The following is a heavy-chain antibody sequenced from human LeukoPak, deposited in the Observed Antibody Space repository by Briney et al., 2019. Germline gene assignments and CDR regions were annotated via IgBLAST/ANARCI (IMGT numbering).Heavy chain of an antibody. CDR1: GFTFSSYG. J-gene: IGHJ6*03. D-gene: IGHD1-1*01. CDR2: ISYDGSNK. CDR3: AKEAWTKGYYYYYYMDV. Sequence: GGSLRLSCAASGFTFSSYGMHWVRQAPGKGLEWVAIISYDGSNKYYVDSVKGRFTISGDNSKNTLYLQMNSLTAEDAAVYYCAKEAWTKGYYYYYYMDVWGKGTTVTVSS. V-gene: IGHV3-30*18.